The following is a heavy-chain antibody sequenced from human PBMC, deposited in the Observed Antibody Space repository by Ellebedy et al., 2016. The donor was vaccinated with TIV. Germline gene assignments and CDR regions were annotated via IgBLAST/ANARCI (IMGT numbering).Heavy chain of an antibody. CDR2: IYPGDSDT. D-gene: IGHD3-16*01. CDR3: VRQRDYLWPRNDY. Sequence: GESLKISCKGSGYSFTTYWIGWVRQMPGKGLEWMGIIYPGDSDTRYSTSFQGQVTISADKSTSTAYLQLSSLKASDTAMYFCVRQRDYLWPRNDYWGQGTLVTVSS. J-gene: IGHJ4*02. CDR1: GYSFTTYW. V-gene: IGHV5-51*01.